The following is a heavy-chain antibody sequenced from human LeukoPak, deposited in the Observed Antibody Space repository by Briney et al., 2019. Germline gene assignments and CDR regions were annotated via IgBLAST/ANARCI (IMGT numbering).Heavy chain of an antibody. Sequence: PSETLSLTRTVSGGSISTYYWSWIRQPPGKGLEWIGYIHHSGSTNYSPSLKSRVTISVDTSKNRFSLRLSSLTAADTAVYFCAGGGWSFDAFDFWGQGTMVTVSS. CDR3: AGGGWSFDAFDF. D-gene: IGHD6-19*01. CDR2: IHHSGST. J-gene: IGHJ3*01. V-gene: IGHV4-59*08. CDR1: GGSISTYY.